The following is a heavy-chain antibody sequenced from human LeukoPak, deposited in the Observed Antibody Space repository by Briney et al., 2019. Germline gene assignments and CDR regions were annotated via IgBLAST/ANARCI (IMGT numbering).Heavy chain of an antibody. D-gene: IGHD6-6*01. CDR1: GYTFTSYY. J-gene: IGHJ5*02. CDR3: ARGGFIAALGLNWFDP. V-gene: IGHV1-46*01. Sequence: AASMKVSCKASGYTFTSYYMHWVRQAPGQGLEWMGIINPSGGSTSYAQKFQGRVTITADESTSTAYMELSSLRSEDTAVYYCARGGFIAALGLNWFDPWGQGTLVTVSS. CDR2: INPSGGST.